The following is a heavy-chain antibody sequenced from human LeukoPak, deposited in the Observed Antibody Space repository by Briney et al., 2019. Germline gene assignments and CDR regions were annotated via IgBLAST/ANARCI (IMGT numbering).Heavy chain of an antibody. V-gene: IGHV3-23*01. CDR1: GFTFSSSA. CDR2: CGTGGDT. CDR3: ARDRPRRTIYSSSSDFDP. D-gene: IGHD6-6*01. Sequence: GGSLRLSCAASGFTFSSSAMNWVRQAPGKGLEWVSACGTGGDTYYADSVQGRFTISRDNSKNTLYLQMTSLRAEDTAVYYCARDRPRRTIYSSSSDFDPWGQGTLVTVSS. J-gene: IGHJ5*02.